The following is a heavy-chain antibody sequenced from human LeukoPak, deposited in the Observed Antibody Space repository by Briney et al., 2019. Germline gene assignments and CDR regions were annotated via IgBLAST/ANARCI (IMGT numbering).Heavy chain of an antibody. Sequence: SETLSLTCAVYGGSFSGYYWSWIRQPPGKGLEWIGEINHSGSTNYNPSLKSRVTISVDTSKNQFSLKLSSVTAADTAVYYCARDFWLRGAGDWAVRFDYWGQGTLVIVSS. J-gene: IGHJ4*02. CDR1: GGSFSGYY. CDR3: ARDFWLRGAGDWAVRFDY. D-gene: IGHD3-3*01. CDR2: INHSGST. V-gene: IGHV4-34*01.